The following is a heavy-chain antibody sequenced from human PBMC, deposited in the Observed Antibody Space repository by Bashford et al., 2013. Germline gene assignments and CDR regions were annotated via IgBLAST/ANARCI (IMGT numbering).Heavy chain of an antibody. CDR1: GYSFSNFW. CDR3: ARGALSGVSYAGYFEY. V-gene: IGHV5-51*01. J-gene: IGHJ4*02. CDR2: IYPGDSDT. D-gene: IGHD1-26*01. Sequence: GESLKISCKGSGYSFSNFWIGWVRQLPGKGLEWMGIIYPGDSDTTYSPSFQGQVTISADKSISTAYLQWSSLKASDTAMYYCARGALSGVSYAGYFEYWGQGTLVTVSS.